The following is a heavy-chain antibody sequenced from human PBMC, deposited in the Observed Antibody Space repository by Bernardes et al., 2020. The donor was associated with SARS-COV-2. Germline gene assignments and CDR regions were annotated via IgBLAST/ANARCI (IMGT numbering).Heavy chain of an antibody. V-gene: IGHV1-46*01. Sequence: ASVKVSCKASGYTFTSYYMHWVRQAPGQGLEWMGIINPSGGSTSYAQKFQGRVTMTRDTSTSTVYMELSSLRSEDTAVYYCARDWGHIAAAALYYFDYWGQGTLVTVSS. J-gene: IGHJ4*02. D-gene: IGHD6-13*01. CDR1: GYTFTSYY. CDR2: INPSGGST. CDR3: ARDWGHIAAAALYYFDY.